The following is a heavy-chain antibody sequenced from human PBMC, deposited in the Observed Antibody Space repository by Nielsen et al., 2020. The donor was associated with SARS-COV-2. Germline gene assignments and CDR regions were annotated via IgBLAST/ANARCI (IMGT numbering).Heavy chain of an antibody. CDR1: GFTFDDYA. CDR3: ALSIY. Sequence: GESLKISCAASGFTFDDYAMHWVRQAPGKGLEWVSGISWNSGSTYYADSVKGRFTISRDNSKNTLYLQMNSLRAEDTAVYYCALSIYWGQGTLVTVSS. J-gene: IGHJ4*02. V-gene: IGHV3-23*01. D-gene: IGHD2/OR15-2a*01. CDR2: ISWNSGST.